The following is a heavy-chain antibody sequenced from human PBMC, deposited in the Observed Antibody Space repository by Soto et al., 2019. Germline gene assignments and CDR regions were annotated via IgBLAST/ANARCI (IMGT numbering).Heavy chain of an antibody. CDR1: GFTFSSYA. CDR3: AKAAAGTGKTWYFDL. D-gene: IGHD6-13*01. CDR2: ISGSGGRT. J-gene: IGHJ2*01. V-gene: IGHV3-23*01. Sequence: EVQLLESGGGLVQPGGSLRLSCAASGFTFSSYAMSWVRQAPGQGLEWVSAISGSGGRTYYADSVKGRFTISRDNSKNTLYLQMNSLRAEDTAVDYCAKAAAGTGKTWYFDLWGRGNLVTVFS.